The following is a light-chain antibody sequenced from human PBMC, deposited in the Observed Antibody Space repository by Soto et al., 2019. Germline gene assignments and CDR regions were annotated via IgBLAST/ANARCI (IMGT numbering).Light chain of an antibody. Sequence: QSVLTQPPSVSAAPGQRVTISCSATSSNIATLYASWYQHLPGTAPRLLIYDNDKRPSGVSNRFSGSNSGSTASLTISGLQAEDEADYYCCSYVGATTYVFGTGTKLTVL. J-gene: IGLJ1*01. CDR1: SSNIATLY. CDR2: DND. CDR3: CSYVGATTYV. V-gene: IGLV1-51*01.